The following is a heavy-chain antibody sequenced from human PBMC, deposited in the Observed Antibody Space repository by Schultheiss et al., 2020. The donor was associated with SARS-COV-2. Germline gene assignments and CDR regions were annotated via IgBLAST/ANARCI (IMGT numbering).Heavy chain of an antibody. Sequence: GGSLRLSCVTSGFTFSQSRMPWVRQAPGKGLEWVALLSYDGGNKLYADSVKGRFAISRDNSKNTLYLQMNSLRAEDTAVYYCAKGQRARWVAGTPFDYWGQGTLVTVSS. V-gene: IGHV3-30*18. CDR1: GFTFSQSR. D-gene: IGHD6-19*01. CDR3: AKGQRARWVAGTPFDY. CDR2: LSYDGGNK. J-gene: IGHJ4*02.